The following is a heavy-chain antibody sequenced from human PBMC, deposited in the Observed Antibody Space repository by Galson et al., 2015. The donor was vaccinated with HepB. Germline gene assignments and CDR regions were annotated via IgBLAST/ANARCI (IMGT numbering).Heavy chain of an antibody. CDR3: AKGRRYYYDSSGYYHTPYFDY. V-gene: IGHV3-33*06. CDR1: GFTFSSYG. Sequence: SLRLSCAASGFTFSSYGMHWVRQAPGKGLEWVAVIWYDGSNKYYADSVKGRFTISRDNSKNTLYLQMNSLRAEDTAVYYCAKGRRYYYDSSGYYHTPYFDYWGQGTLVTVSS. D-gene: IGHD3-22*01. CDR2: IWYDGSNK. J-gene: IGHJ4*02.